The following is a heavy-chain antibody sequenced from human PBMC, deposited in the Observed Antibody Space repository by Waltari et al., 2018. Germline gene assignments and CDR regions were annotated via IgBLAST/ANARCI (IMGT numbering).Heavy chain of an antibody. D-gene: IGHD5-12*01. J-gene: IGHJ4*02. V-gene: IGHV3-7*01. CDR2: IKQDGSEK. Sequence: EVQLVESGVGLVQPGGSLGIPCAAFGFTFRRYWVGRVRQAPGKGLEWVANIKQDGSEKYYVDSVKGRFTISRDNAKNSLYLQMNSLRAEDTAVYYCAGSMVAPYYFDYWGQGTLVTVSS. CDR1: GFTFRRYW. CDR3: AGSMVAPYYFDY.